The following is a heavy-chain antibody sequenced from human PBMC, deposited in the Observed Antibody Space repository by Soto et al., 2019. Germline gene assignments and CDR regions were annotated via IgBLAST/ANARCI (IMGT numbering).Heavy chain of an antibody. CDR1: GHTFTTYG. Sequence: QVQLEQYGAEVKKPGASVKVSCKASGHTFTTYGISWVRQAPGQGLEGMGWISAYNGNTNYAQKLQGRVTMTTDTSTSTAYMARRSLRSDDTVVYYCARDSPPVDDWGPGTLVTVSS. V-gene: IGHV1-18*01. CDR2: ISAYNGNT. CDR3: ARDSPPVDD. J-gene: IGHJ4*02.